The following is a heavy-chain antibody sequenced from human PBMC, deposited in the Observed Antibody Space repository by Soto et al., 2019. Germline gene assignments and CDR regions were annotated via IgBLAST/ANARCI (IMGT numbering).Heavy chain of an antibody. D-gene: IGHD2-2*01. J-gene: IGHJ4*02. Sequence: GGSLRLSCAASGFTFSSYWMSWVRQAPGKGLEWVANIKQDGSEKYYVDSVKGRFTISRDNAKNSLYLQMNSLRAEDTAVYYCARDRAPRYCSSTSCPDHYFDYWGQGTLVTVSS. CDR3: ARDRAPRYCSSTSCPDHYFDY. CDR1: GFTFSSYW. V-gene: IGHV3-7*01. CDR2: IKQDGSEK.